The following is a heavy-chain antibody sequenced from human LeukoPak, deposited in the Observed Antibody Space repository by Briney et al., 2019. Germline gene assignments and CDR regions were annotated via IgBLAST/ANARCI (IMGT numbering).Heavy chain of an antibody. CDR3: TREWVRGYSYGLRAFDI. J-gene: IGHJ3*02. Sequence: CLRLACPASGFTFGDYAISWVRQAPGKGLGWVGFIRSKAYGGTTEYAASVKGRFTISRDDSKSIAYLQMNSLKTEDTAVYYCTREWVRGYSYGLRAFDIWGQGTMVTVSS. CDR2: IRSKAYGGTT. V-gene: IGHV3-49*04. D-gene: IGHD5-18*01. CDR1: GFTFGDYA.